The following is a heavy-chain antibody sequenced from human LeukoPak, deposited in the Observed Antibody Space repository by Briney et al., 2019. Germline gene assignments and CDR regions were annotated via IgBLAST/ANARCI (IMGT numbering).Heavy chain of an antibody. CDR1: GFTLATYS. Sequence: GGSLRLSCAASGFTLATYSMNWVRQAPGKGLEWVSSISSSSAYIYYADSVKGRFTISRDNAKESLFLQMNSLRPEDTALYYCASLKIRRIGNAFDIWGQGTMVTVSS. CDR2: ISSSSAYI. CDR3: ASLKIRRIGNAFDI. V-gene: IGHV3-21*01. D-gene: IGHD1-1*01. J-gene: IGHJ3*02.